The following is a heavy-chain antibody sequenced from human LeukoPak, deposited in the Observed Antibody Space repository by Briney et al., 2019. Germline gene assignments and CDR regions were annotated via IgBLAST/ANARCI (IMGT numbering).Heavy chain of an antibody. CDR3: ASCYCSGGSCSSSRCAFDI. D-gene: IGHD2-15*01. J-gene: IGHJ3*02. CDR2: IRYDGSSK. Sequence: GGSLRLSCAASQFTFSSFGMHWVRQAPGKGLEWVAFIRYDGSSKYYADSVKGRFTISRDNSKNTLYLQMNSLRAEDTAVYYCASCYCSGGSCSSSRCAFDIWGQGTMVTVSS. V-gene: IGHV3-30*02. CDR1: QFTFSSFG.